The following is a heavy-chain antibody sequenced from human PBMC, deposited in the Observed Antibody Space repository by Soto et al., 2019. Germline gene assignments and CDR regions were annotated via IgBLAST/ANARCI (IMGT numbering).Heavy chain of an antibody. Sequence: QVKLVQSGADVQRPGSSVRGSCKASGDTFNFDTINWVRQAPGQGLQWMGRINPILSMANYAPRFQGRVTMKAEKSTSTAYMERSSLRSEDTAMYYCAISYGSGYRAFDSLGQGALFTVSS. D-gene: IGHD3-10*01. J-gene: IGHJ4*02. CDR2: INPILSMA. CDR3: AISYGSGYRAFDS. V-gene: IGHV1-69*02. CDR1: GDTFNFDT.